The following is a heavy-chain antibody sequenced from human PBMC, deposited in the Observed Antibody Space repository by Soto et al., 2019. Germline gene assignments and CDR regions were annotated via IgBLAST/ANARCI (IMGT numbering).Heavy chain of an antibody. V-gene: IGHV4-59*08. CDR2: IYYSGST. CDR1: GGSISSYY. CDR3: ARGYCSGSCYCGDY. J-gene: IGHJ4*01. D-gene: IGHD2-15*01. Sequence: PSETLSLTCTVSGGSISSYYWSWIRQPPGKVLDLIGYIYYSGSTNYNPSLKSRVTISVDTSKYQFSLYLQMNSLKTEDTAVYFCARGYCSGSCYCGDYWGHGTLVTVSS.